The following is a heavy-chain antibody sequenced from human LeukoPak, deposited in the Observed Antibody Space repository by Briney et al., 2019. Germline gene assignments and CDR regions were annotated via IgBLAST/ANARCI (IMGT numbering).Heavy chain of an antibody. D-gene: IGHD3-10*01. CDR3: TTLLWFGEGLDY. Sequence: GGSLRLSCAASRFTFSNAWMSWVRQAPGKGLEWVGHIKSKTDGGTTDYAASVKGRFTISRDDSKNTVYLQMNSLKTEDTAVYYCTTLLWFGEGLDYWGQGTLVTVSS. CDR2: IKSKTDGGTT. J-gene: IGHJ4*02. V-gene: IGHV3-15*01. CDR1: RFTFSNAW.